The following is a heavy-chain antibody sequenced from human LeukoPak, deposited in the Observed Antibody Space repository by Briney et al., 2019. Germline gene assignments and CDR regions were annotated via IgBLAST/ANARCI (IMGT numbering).Heavy chain of an antibody. CDR1: GGSISSGGYS. J-gene: IGHJ3*02. Sequence: SGTLSLTCAVSGGSISSGGYSWSWIRQPPGKGLEWIGYIYHSGSTYYNPSLKSRVTISVDRSKNQFSLKLSSVTAADTAVYYCARALVVVGRGAFDIWGQGTMVTVSS. D-gene: IGHD2-21*01. V-gene: IGHV4-30-2*01. CDR2: IYHSGST. CDR3: ARALVVVGRGAFDI.